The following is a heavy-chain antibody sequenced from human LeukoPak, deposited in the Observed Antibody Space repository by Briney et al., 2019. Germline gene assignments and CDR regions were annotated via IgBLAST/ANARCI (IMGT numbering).Heavy chain of an antibody. J-gene: IGHJ5*02. Sequence: SETLSLTCTVSGDAISTYYWNWIRQTPGKGLEWIGYISFGNTDYNPSLKSRATISVDTSKNQFSLQLTSVTAADTAVYYCARDKAHTYGRYFDPWGQGTLVAVSS. CDR3: ARDKAHTYGRYFDP. D-gene: IGHD5-18*01. V-gene: IGHV4-59*01. CDR1: GDAISTYY. CDR2: ISFGNT.